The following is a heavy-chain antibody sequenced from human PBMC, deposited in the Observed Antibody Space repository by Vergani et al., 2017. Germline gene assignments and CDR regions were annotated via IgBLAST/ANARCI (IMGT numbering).Heavy chain of an antibody. CDR1: GFTSSSYA. CDR3: AKDPHGY. J-gene: IGHJ4*02. Sequence: EVQLLESGGGLVQPGGSLRLSCVASGFTSSSYAMSWVRQAQGKGLEWVSAISCSGGSTYYADSVEGRFTISRDNSKNTLYLKMNSLRAEDTAVYYYAKDPHGYWGQGPLATVSS. V-gene: IGHV3-23*01. CDR2: ISCSGGST.